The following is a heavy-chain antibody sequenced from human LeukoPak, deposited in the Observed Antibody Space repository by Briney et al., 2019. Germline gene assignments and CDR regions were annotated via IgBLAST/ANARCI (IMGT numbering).Heavy chain of an antibody. J-gene: IGHJ1*01. Sequence: GGSLRLSCAASGFTFSSYGMHWVRQAPGKGLEWVAFIRYDGSNKYYADSVKGRFTISRDNSKNTLYLQMNSLRAEDTAVYYCAKESMLSPTPEYFQHWGQGTLVTVSS. CDR1: GFTFSSYG. D-gene: IGHD2-8*01. CDR3: AKESMLSPTPEYFQH. V-gene: IGHV3-30*02. CDR2: IRYDGSNK.